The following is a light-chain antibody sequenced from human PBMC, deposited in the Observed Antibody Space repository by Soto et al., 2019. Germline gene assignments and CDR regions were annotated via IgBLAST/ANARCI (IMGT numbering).Light chain of an antibody. Sequence: DLVLTQTPLSSPVTLGQPASISCRSSQSLVHSDGNTYLSWLHQRPGQPPRVLISKIPNRFSGVPDRFRDSEAMTELTLKIRRVEAESGWFYFCIHEAESPTSGQGTKVEI. CDR2: KIP. V-gene: IGKV2-24*01. CDR1: QSLVHSDGNTY. J-gene: IGKJ1*01. CDR3: IHEAESPT.